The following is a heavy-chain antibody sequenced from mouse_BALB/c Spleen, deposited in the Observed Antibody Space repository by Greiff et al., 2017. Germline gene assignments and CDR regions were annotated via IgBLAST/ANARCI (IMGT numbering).Heavy chain of an antibody. Sequence: QVQLQQSGAELARPGASVKLSCKASGYTFTSYWMQWVKQRPGQGLEWIGAIYPGDGDTRYTQKFKGKATLTADKSSSTAYMQLSSLASEDSAVYYCAREGDYRYEEGWGQGTSVTVSS. D-gene: IGHD2-14*01. J-gene: IGHJ4*01. CDR2: IYPGDGDT. CDR1: GYTFTSYW. V-gene: IGHV1-87*01. CDR3: AREGDYRYEEG.